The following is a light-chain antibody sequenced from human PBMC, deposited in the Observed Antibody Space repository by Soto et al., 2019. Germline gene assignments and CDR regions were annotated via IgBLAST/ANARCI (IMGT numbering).Light chain of an antibody. CDR3: GTWDSSLSAYV. J-gene: IGLJ1*01. CDR2: DNN. V-gene: IGLV1-51*01. CDR1: SSNIGNNY. Sequence: QSVLTQPPSVSAAPGQTVTISCSGSSSNIGNNYVSWYQQLPGTAPKLLIYDNNKRPSGIPDRFSGSNSGTSATLGITGLQTGDEADYYCGTWDSSLSAYVFGTGTKLNVL.